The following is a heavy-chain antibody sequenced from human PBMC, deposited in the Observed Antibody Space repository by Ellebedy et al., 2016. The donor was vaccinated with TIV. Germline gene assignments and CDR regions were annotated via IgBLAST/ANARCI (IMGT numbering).Heavy chain of an antibody. CDR2: IDAAGGT. CDR1: GFIVSSHN. J-gene: IGHJ5*02. CDR3: ARVPSEARGYNWFST. Sequence: GESLKISCAVSGFIVSSHNMNWIRQAPGKGLEWISLIDAAGGTFYADSVKGRFDISRDNSRNTLLLQMNTLRAEDTAVYYCARVPSEARGYNWFSTWGQGTLVTVSS. V-gene: IGHV3-53*01.